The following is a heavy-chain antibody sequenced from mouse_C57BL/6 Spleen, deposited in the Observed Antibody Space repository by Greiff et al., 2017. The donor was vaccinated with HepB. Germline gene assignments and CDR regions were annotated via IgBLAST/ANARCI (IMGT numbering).Heavy chain of an antibody. CDR1: GYTFTSYW. D-gene: IGHD1-1*01. CDR2: IDPSDSYT. V-gene: IGHV1-69*01. Sequence: VQLQQSGAELVMPGASVKLSCKASGYTFTSYWMHWVKQRPGQGLEWIGEIDPSDSYTNYNQKFKGKSTLTVDNSSSTADMQLSSLTSEDSAVYYCTRGGSSSWFAYWGQGTLVTVSA. CDR3: TRGGSSSWFAY. J-gene: IGHJ3*01.